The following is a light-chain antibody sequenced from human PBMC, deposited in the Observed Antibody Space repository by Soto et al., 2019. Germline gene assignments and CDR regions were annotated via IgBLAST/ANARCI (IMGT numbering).Light chain of an antibody. Sequence: QSVLTQPASVSGSPGQSITISYTGTSRNIGSYNLVSWFQQHPGKAPKLIVFEDTQRPSGVSNRFSGSKSGNTASLSISGLQADDEADYYCCSYAGSSTLFVFGAGTKVTVL. CDR2: EDT. V-gene: IGLV2-23*01. CDR1: SRNIGSYNL. J-gene: IGLJ1*01. CDR3: CSYAGSSTLFV.